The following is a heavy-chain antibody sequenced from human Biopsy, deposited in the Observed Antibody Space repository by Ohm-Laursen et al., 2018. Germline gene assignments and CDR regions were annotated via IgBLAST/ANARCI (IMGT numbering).Heavy chain of an antibody. CDR2: AYYSGST. J-gene: IGHJ4*02. CDR1: GGSISSRNHY. CDR3: ARHSLDDFWSGAHYYFDY. Sequence: GTLSLTCSVSGGSISSRNHYWGWLRQPPGKGLEWIGHAYYSGSTFYNSSLESRVPVSVDTSKNQFHLRLTSMSASDTAVYYCARHSLDDFWSGAHYYFDYWGLGTLVTVSS. V-gene: IGHV4-39*01. D-gene: IGHD3-3*01.